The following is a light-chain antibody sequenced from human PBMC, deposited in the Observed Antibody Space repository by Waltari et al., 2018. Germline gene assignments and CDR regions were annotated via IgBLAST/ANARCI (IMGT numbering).Light chain of an antibody. CDR1: SGSLSTTSY. J-gene: IGLJ3*02. V-gene: IGLV8-61*01. Sequence: QTVVTQEPSLSVSPGGTVTLTCAFSSGSLSTTSYATWYQQTPGQAPLTRGYKATARSSGVPDRFSGSILGNTAALTITGAQADDESDYYCALYMGSGIWVFGGGTRLTVL. CDR3: ALYMGSGIWV. CDR2: KAT.